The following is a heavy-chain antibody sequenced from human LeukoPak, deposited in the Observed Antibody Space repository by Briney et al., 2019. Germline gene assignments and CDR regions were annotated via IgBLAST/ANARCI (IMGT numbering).Heavy chain of an antibody. CDR3: ARLSGAPVRHPIYHFDY. CDR2: IYHSGSN. D-gene: IGHD2-2*02. CDR1: GYSISSGYY. J-gene: IGHJ4*02. V-gene: IGHV4-38-2*01. Sequence: SETLSLTCAVSGYSISSGYYWGWIRQSPGKGLEWIGNIYHSGSNYKNPPLKSRITISLDTSKKQFPLKLSSVTAADTAMYYCARLSGAPVRHPIYHFDYWGQGTLVAVSS.